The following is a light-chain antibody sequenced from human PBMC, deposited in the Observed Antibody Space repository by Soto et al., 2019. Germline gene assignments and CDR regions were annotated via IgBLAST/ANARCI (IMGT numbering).Light chain of an antibody. CDR1: ASNIGRDP. J-gene: IGLJ1*01. CDR3: AGWDGSLKGFV. Sequence: SALTHPPSASGAPGQRVTISCSGSASNIGRDPVNWYQQVPGTAPKLLIYENNHRPSGVPDRFSGSKSGTSASLVISGLQSEDEAEYFCAGWDGSLKGFVFGTGTKVTVL. V-gene: IGLV1-44*01. CDR2: ENN.